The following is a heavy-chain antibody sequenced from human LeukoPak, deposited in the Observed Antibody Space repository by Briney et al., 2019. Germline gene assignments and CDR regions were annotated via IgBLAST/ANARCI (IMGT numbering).Heavy chain of an antibody. CDR2: ISTSSSYI. CDR3: ARGVDTAMILWSAFDI. Sequence: GGSLRLSCAASGFTFSHYSMDWVRQAPGKGLEWVSSISTSSSYIYYADSLKGRFTISRDNARNSLYLQMNSLRAEDTAVYYCARGVDTAMILWSAFDIWGQGTMVTVSS. D-gene: IGHD5-18*01. CDR1: GFTFSHYS. J-gene: IGHJ3*02. V-gene: IGHV3-21*01.